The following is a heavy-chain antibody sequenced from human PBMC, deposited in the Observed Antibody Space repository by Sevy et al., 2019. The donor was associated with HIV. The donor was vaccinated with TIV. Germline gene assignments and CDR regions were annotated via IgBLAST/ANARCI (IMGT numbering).Heavy chain of an antibody. CDR1: GFTFDDYA. V-gene: IGHV3-9*01. Sequence: GGSLRLSCAASGFTFDDYAMQWVRQAPRKGLEWVSGISWNSGSIGYADSVKGRFTISRDNAKNSLYLQMNSLRAEDTALYYCAKDMSDSSGYPYYFDYWGQGTLVTVSS. CDR2: ISWNSGSI. J-gene: IGHJ4*02. D-gene: IGHD3-22*01. CDR3: AKDMSDSSGYPYYFDY.